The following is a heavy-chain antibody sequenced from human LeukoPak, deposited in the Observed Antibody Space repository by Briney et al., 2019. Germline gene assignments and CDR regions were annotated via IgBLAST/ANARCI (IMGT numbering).Heavy chain of an antibody. D-gene: IGHD5-24*01. CDR2: IIPIFGTA. J-gene: IGHJ4*02. CDR3: AQPKGRDGYNFDY. Sequence: SVKVSCKASGGTFSSYAISWVRHAPGQGLELMGGIIPIFGTANYAQKFQGRVTITTDESTSTAYMELSSLRSEDTAVYYCAQPKGRDGYNFDYWGQGTLVTVSS. CDR1: GGTFSSYA. V-gene: IGHV1-69*05.